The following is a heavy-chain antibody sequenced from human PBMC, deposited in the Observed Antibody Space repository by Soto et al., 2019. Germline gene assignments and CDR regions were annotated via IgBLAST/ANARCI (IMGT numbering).Heavy chain of an antibody. CDR3: IKDSSPGVLDY. CDR2: IYWDSNRI. V-gene: IGHV3-9*01. Sequence: EAQLVESGGGLVQPGTSLRLSCTASGSTFHDYAMHWVRQAPGKGLEWVSGIYWDSNRIDYADSVKGRFTSSRDNAKKYLYLQMNGLRAEDTALYYCIKDSSPGVLDYWGQGTLVIVSS. CDR1: GSTFHDYA. D-gene: IGHD1-1*01. J-gene: IGHJ4*02.